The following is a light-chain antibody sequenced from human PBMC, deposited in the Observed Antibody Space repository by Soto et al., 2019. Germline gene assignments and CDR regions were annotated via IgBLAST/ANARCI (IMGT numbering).Light chain of an antibody. CDR1: QSVNIN. CDR2: GAS. Sequence: EIAMTQSPVTLSAAPGERVTLSCRASQSVNINLAWYKQRPGQAPRGLIYGASNRASGIPDRFSGSGSGTDFTLTISSLEPDDFALYYCQPYKAWPPLTFGGGTRVEIK. CDR3: QPYKAWPPLT. J-gene: IGKJ4*01. V-gene: IGKV3D-15*01.